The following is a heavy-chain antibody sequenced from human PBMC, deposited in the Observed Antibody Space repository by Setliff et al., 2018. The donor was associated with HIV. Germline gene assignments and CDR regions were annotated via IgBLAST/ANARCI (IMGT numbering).Heavy chain of an antibody. CDR2: INPSGGST. Sequence: ASVKVSCKASGYIFTGYYMHWVRQAPGQGLEWMGVINPSGGSTSYAQRFQGRVTMTRDTSTSTVYMGLRSLSSEDTAVYYCARGGQFLEWLGDFDIWGQGTMVTVSS. J-gene: IGHJ3*02. CDR1: GYIFTGYY. CDR3: ARGGQFLEWLGDFDI. V-gene: IGHV1-46*01. D-gene: IGHD3-3*01.